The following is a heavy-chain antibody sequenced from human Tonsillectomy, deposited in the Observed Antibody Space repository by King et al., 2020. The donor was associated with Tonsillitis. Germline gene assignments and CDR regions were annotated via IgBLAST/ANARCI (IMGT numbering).Heavy chain of an antibody. CDR3: ARDRYSYGKPHAFDI. D-gene: IGHD5-18*01. Sequence: QLVQSGGGVVQPGRSLRLSCAASGFTFSSYGMHWVRQAPGKGLEWVAVIWYDGSNKYYADSVKGRFTISRDNSKNTLYLQMNSLRAEDTVVYYCARDRYSYGKPHAFDIWGQGTMVTVSS. CDR1: GFTFSSYG. CDR2: IWYDGSNK. V-gene: IGHV3-33*08. J-gene: IGHJ3*02.